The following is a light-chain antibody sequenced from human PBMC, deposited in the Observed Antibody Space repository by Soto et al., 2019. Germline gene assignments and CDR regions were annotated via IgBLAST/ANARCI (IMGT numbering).Light chain of an antibody. V-gene: IGKV1-27*01. Sequence: EMQRSQFPSSLPESVGDRVPITCRASQGISNYLAWYQQKPGKVPKLLIYAASTLEYGVPSRFSGSGSGTDFTLTISSLQPEDFATYYCQKYNSASWTFGQGNQVDI. CDR1: QGISNY. J-gene: IGKJ1*01. CDR2: AAS. CDR3: QKYNSASWT.